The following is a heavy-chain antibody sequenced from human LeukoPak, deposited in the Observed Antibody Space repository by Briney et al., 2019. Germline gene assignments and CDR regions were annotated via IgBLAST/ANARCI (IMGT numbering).Heavy chain of an antibody. Sequence: MPGGSLRLSCAASGFTFSSYSMNWVRQAPGKGLEWVSSISSSSSYIYYADSVKGRFTISRDNAKNSLYLQMNSLRAEDTAVYYCARGAAKGDGFNRPDYWGQGTLVTVSS. V-gene: IGHV3-21*01. D-gene: IGHD5-24*01. CDR2: ISSSSSYI. J-gene: IGHJ4*02. CDR3: ARGAAKGDGFNRPDY. CDR1: GFTFSSYS.